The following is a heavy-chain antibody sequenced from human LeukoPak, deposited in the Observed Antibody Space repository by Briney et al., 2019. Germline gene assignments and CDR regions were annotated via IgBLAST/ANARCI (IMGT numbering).Heavy chain of an antibody. CDR1: GASLNSYH. CDR2: IYLSGLSTSGST. J-gene: IGHJ5*02. Sequence: SETLSLTCTVAGASLNSYHWTWIRQPAGKGLEWIGRIYLSGLSTSGSTNYNPSLSSRVTMSLDTSKKQFFLNLTSVTAADTAVYYCTRGNFDSSGHNSYAPWGQGTLVTVSS. D-gene: IGHD3-22*01. CDR3: TRGNFDSSGHNSYAP. V-gene: IGHV4-4*07.